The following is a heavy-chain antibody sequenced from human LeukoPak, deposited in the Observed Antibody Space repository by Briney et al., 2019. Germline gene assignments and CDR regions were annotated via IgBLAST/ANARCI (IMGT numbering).Heavy chain of an antibody. CDR1: GGSISSGSYY. Sequence: KPSETLSLTCTVSGGSISSGSYYWSWIRQPAGKGLERIGRIYTSGSTNYNPSLKSRVTISVDTSKNQFSLKLSSVTAADTAVYYCARDRFLRYVYYYMDVWGKGTTVTVSS. D-gene: IGHD2-2*01. V-gene: IGHV4-61*02. CDR3: ARDRFLRYVYYYMDV. J-gene: IGHJ6*03. CDR2: IYTSGST.